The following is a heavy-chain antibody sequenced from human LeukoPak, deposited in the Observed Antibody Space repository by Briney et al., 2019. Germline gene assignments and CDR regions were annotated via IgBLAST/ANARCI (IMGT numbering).Heavy chain of an antibody. CDR1: GFTFSSYA. Sequence: GGSLRLSCAASGFTFSSYAMSWVRQAPGKGLEWVSAISGSGGSTYYADSVKGRFTISRDNSKNTLYLQMNSLRAEDTAVYYCAKDTAIARFLEWLLFFDYWGQGTLVTVSP. CDR3: AKDTAIARFLEWLLFFDY. D-gene: IGHD3-3*01. J-gene: IGHJ4*02. CDR2: ISGSGGST. V-gene: IGHV3-23*01.